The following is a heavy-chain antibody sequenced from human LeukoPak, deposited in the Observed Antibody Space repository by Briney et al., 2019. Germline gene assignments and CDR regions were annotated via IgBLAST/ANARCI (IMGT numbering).Heavy chain of an antibody. D-gene: IGHD5-18*01. V-gene: IGHV1-69*05. CDR2: IIPIFDTA. Sequence: SVKVSCKASGGTFSSYAISWVRQAPGQGLEWMGRIIPIFDTANYAQKFQGRVTITTDESTSTAYMELSSLRSEDTAVYYCARSLTWIQLWHAFDIWGQGTMVTVSS. CDR3: ARSLTWIQLWHAFDI. CDR1: GGTFSSYA. J-gene: IGHJ3*02.